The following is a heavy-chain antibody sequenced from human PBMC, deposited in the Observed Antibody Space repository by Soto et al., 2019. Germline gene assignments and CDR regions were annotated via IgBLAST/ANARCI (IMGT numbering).Heavy chain of an antibody. D-gene: IGHD5-12*01. CDR3: AKDGSRGIVAPTYNWFDP. Sequence: EVQLLESGGGLVQPGGSLRLSCAASGFTFSSYAMSWVRQAPGKGLEWVSAISGSGGSTYYADSVKGRFSISRDNSKNTLYLQMNSLRAEDTAVYYCAKDGSRGIVAPTYNWFDPWGQGTLVTVSS. V-gene: IGHV3-23*01. CDR2: ISGSGGST. CDR1: GFTFSSYA. J-gene: IGHJ5*02.